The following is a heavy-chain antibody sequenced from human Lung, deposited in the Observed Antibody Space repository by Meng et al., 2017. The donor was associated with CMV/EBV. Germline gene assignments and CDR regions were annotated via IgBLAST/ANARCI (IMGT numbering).Heavy chain of an antibody. V-gene: IGHV4-34*01. CDR3: ARLVTNPYYYYGMDV. Sequence: GSLRLXCAVYGGSFSGYYWSWIRQPPGKGLEWIGEINHSGSTNYNPSLKSRVTISVDTSKNQFSLKLSSVTAADTAVYYCARLVTNPYYYYGMDVWGQGNXVNGAS. D-gene: IGHD4-11*01. CDR2: INHSGST. J-gene: IGHJ6*02. CDR1: GGSFSGYY.